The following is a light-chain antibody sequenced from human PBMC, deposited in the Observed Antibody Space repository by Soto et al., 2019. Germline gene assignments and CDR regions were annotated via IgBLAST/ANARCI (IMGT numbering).Light chain of an antibody. CDR2: DAS. J-gene: IGKJ5*01. V-gene: IGKV3-11*01. CDR1: QSVSSH. CDR3: QQRSSAIT. Sequence: IVLTQSPSTLSLSTGERATLSCRASQSVSSHLAWFQQRPGQAPRLLIYDASNRATGIPARFSGRGSGTDFTLTISSLEPEDFAVYYCQQRSSAITFGQGT.